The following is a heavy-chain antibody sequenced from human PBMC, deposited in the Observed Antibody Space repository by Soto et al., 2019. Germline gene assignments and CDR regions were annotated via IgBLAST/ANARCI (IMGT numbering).Heavy chain of an antibody. D-gene: IGHD3-22*01. CDR3: ARLVYDSSGYRPG. Sequence: PSETLSLTCTVPGGSITSGRYYWSLIRQHPGKGLEWIGYIYYSGSTYYNPSLKSRVTISVDTSKNQFSLKLSSVTAADTAVYYCARLVYDSSGYRPGWGQGTLVTVSS. CDR2: IYYSGST. V-gene: IGHV4-39*01. J-gene: IGHJ4*02. CDR1: GGSITSGRYY.